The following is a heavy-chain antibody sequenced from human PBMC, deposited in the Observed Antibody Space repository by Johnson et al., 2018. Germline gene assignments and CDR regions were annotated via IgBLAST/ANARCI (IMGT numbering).Heavy chain of an antibody. V-gene: IGHV3-48*02. CDR3: ASTYYDFWSGYPHV. CDR2: ISSSSSTI. Sequence: EVQLVESGGGLVQPGGSLRLSCAASGFTFSSYSMNWVRQAPGKGLEWVSYISSSSSTIYYADSVKGRFTISRDNAKNSLYLQMNSLRDEDTAVYYCASTYYDFWSGYPHVWGQGTTVTVSS. D-gene: IGHD3-3*01. CDR1: GFTFSSYS. J-gene: IGHJ6*02.